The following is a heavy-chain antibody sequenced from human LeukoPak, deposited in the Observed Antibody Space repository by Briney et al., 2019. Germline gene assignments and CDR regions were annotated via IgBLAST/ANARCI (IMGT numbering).Heavy chain of an antibody. Sequence: PSETLSLTCTVSGGSISSYYWSWIRQPPGKGLEWIGYIYYSGSTNYNPSLKSRVTISVDTSKNQFSLKLSSVTAADTAVYYCARTAVGYYYGSGSYLGFDYWGQGTLVTVSS. CDR2: IYYSGST. CDR3: ARTAVGYYYGSGSYLGFDY. V-gene: IGHV4-59*01. CDR1: GGSISSYY. D-gene: IGHD3-10*01. J-gene: IGHJ4*02.